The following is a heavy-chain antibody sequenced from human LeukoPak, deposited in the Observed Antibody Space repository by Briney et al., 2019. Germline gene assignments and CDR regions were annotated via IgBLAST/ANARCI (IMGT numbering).Heavy chain of an antibody. CDR3: ARGIGPLNCGGDCYSSYFDY. J-gene: IGHJ4*02. V-gene: IGHV4-30-2*01. Sequence: SQTLSLTCAVSGGSISSGGYSWSWIRQPPGKGLEWIGYIYHSGSTYYNPSLKSRVTISVDRSKNQFSLKLSSVTAADTAVYYCARGIGPLNCGGDCYSSYFDYWGQGTLVTVSS. CDR2: IYHSGST. D-gene: IGHD2-21*02. CDR1: GGSISSGGYS.